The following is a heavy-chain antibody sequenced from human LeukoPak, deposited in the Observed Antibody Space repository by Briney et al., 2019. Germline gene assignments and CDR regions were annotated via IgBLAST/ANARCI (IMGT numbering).Heavy chain of an antibody. V-gene: IGHV4-59*01. D-gene: IGHD2-21*02. CDR1: GGSISSYY. CDR2: IYYSGST. J-gene: IGHJ6*03. Sequence: SETLSLTCTVSGGSISSYYWSWIRQPPGKGLEWIGYIYYSGSTNYNPSLKSRVTISVDTSKNQFSLKLSAVTAADTAVYYCASVYCGGDCYYYYYMDVWGKGTTVSVSS. CDR3: ASVYCGGDCYYYYYMDV.